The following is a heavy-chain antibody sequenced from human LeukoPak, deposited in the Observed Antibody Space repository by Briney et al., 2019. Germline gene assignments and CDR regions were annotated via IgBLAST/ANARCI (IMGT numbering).Heavy chain of an antibody. J-gene: IGHJ6*03. CDR1: GGSISSGSYY. CDR2: IYTSGST. Sequence: NPSETLSLTCTVSGGSISSGSYYWRWIRQPAGKGLEWIGRIYTSGSTNYNPSLKSRVTISVDTSKNQFSLKLSSVTAADTAVYYCARAPIAAAGTNYYYYYYMDVWGKGTTVTISS. D-gene: IGHD6-13*01. CDR3: ARAPIAAAGTNYYYYYYMDV. V-gene: IGHV4-61*02.